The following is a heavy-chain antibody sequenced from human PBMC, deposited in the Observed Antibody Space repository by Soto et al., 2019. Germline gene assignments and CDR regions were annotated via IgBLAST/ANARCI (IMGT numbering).Heavy chain of an antibody. CDR2: IYHSGST. V-gene: IGHV4-4*02. CDR3: ASYGELGIYYFDY. Sequence: PSETLSLTCAVSGGSISSSNWWSWVRQPPGKGLEWIGEIYHSGSTNYNPSLKSRVTISVDKSKNQFSLKLSSVTAADTAVYYCASYGELGIYYFDYWGQGTLVTVSS. J-gene: IGHJ4*02. D-gene: IGHD7-27*01. CDR1: GGSISSSNW.